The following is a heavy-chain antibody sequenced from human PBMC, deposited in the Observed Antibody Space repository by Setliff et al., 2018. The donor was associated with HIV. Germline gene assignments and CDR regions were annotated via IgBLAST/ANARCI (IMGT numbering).Heavy chain of an antibody. CDR3: AASGALTDWTYY. D-gene: IGHD3-9*01. CDR2: ISHSGST. Sequence: SETLSLTCAVYGGALSAYYWSWIRQSPGKGLEWIGEISHSGSTKYNPSLRSRVTISVDTSKNQFSLKPISVTAADTAVYYCAASGALTDWTYYWGQGALVTVSS. V-gene: IGHV4-34*01. J-gene: IGHJ4*02. CDR1: GGALSAYY.